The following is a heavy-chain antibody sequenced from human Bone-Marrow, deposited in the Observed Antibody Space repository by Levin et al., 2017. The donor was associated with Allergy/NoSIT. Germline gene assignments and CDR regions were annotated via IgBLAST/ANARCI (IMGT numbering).Heavy chain of an antibody. CDR2: IYHTRST. J-gene: IGHJ5*02. V-gene: IGHV4-59*08. CDR3: ARRTSTGLFDP. Sequence: SETLSLTCTVSGDSISSSYWSWIRQPPGKGLEWIGYIYHTRSTNYNPSLRSRLIISIDASKSQFSLKLSSVTAADTAVYYCARRTSTGLFDPWGQGTLVTVSS. CDR1: GDSISSSY. D-gene: IGHD6-19*01.